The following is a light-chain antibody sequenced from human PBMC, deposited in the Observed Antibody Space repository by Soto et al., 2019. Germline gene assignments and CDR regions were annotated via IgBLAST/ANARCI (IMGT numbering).Light chain of an antibody. CDR1: NIGSKR. Sequence: SYELTQPPSVSVAPEKTARITCGGNNIGSKRVHWYRQKPCQAPVLVIYYDSDRPSGIPERFSGSNSGNTATLTISRVEAGDEADYYCQVWDITTDHYVFGTGTKLTVL. J-gene: IGLJ1*01. CDR2: YDS. V-gene: IGLV3-21*04. CDR3: QVWDITTDHYV.